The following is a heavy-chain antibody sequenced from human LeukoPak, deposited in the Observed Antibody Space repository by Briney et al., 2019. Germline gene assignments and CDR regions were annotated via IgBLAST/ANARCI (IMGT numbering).Heavy chain of an antibody. J-gene: IGHJ3*02. Sequence: GGSPRLSCAVSGLTFSSSWMDWVRQAPGKGLEWVAVISYDGSNKYCADSVKGRFTISRDNSKNTLYLQMNSLRAEDTAVYYCASDHDYGDYGAFDIWGQGTMVTVSS. D-gene: IGHD4-17*01. V-gene: IGHV3-30*03. CDR1: GLTFSSSW. CDR2: ISYDGSNK. CDR3: ASDHDYGDYGAFDI.